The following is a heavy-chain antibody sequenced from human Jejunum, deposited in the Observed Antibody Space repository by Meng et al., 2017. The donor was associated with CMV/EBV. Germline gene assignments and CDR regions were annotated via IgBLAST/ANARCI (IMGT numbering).Heavy chain of an antibody. CDR2: NNHDGVHT. CDR3: VRGEGVVASRGNRFDP. J-gene: IGHJ5*02. V-gene: IGHV3-74*01. Sequence: YWMRWARQAPGKGPVGGSRNNHDGVHTWYADSMKDRFTILKDNTKNTLYQQMNSQRVEGTAVYYHVRGEGVVASRGNRFDPWGPGTLVTVSS. D-gene: IGHD3-3*01. CDR1: YW.